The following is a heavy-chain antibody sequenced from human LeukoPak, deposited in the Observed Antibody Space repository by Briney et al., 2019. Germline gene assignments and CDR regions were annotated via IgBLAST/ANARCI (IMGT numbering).Heavy chain of an antibody. D-gene: IGHD3-10*01. CDR3: ASTYYYGSGSYLNWFDP. V-gene: IGHV4-4*07. Sequence: NPSETLSLTCTVSGGSISSYYWSWIRQPAGKGLEWIGRIYTSGSTNYNPSLKSRVTISVDTSKNQFSLKLSSVTAADTAVYYCASTYYYGSGSYLNWFDPWGQGTLVTVSS. CDR2: IYTSGST. CDR1: GGSISSYY. J-gene: IGHJ5*02.